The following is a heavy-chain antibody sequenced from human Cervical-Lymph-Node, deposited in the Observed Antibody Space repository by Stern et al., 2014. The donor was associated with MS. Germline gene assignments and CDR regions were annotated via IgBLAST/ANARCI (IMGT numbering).Heavy chain of an antibody. V-gene: IGHV1-8*01. D-gene: IGHD3-10*01. CDR1: GYTFTSYD. CDR3: ARDCKLRRFGSRGWFDP. CDR2: MNTNSGNT. J-gene: IGHJ5*02. Sequence: QVQLVQSGAEVKKPGASVKVSCKASGYTFTSYDINWVRQATGQGLEWMGWMNTNSGNTGYAQKFQGRVTMTRNTSISTAYMELSSLRSEDTAVYYCARDCKLRRFGSRGWFDPWGQGTLVTVSS.